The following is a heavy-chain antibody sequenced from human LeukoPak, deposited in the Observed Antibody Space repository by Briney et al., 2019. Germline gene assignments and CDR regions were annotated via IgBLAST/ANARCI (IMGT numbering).Heavy chain of an antibody. D-gene: IGHD6-19*01. V-gene: IGHV3-20*04. CDR3: AKDSPLAVAGPHYNWFDP. CDR1: GFTSDDYG. Sequence: GGSLRLSCAASGFTSDDYGMSWVRQAPGKGLEWVSGIHRNGGSTGYADSVKGRFTISRDNSKNTLYLQMNSLRAEDTAVYYCAKDSPLAVAGPHYNWFDPWGQGTLVTVSS. CDR2: IHRNGGST. J-gene: IGHJ5*02.